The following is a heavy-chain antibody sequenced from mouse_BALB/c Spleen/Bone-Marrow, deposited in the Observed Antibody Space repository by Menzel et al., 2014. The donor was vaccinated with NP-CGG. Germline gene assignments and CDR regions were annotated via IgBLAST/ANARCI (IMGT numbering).Heavy chain of an antibody. D-gene: IGHD2-4*01. V-gene: IGHV7-3*02. Sequence: EVQRVESGGGLVQPGGSLRLSCATSGFTFTDYYMSWARQPPGKALEWLGFIRNKANGYTTEYSASVKGRFTISRDNSQSILYLQMNTLRAEDSATYYCAREIINDYHWYFDVWGAGTPVTVSS. CDR1: GFTFTDYY. CDR2: IRNKANGYTT. CDR3: AREIINDYHWYFDV. J-gene: IGHJ1*01.